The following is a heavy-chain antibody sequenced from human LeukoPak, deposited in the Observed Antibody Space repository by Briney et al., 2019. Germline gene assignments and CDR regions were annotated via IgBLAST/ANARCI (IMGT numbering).Heavy chain of an antibody. V-gene: IGHV3-21*01. D-gene: IGHD1-26*01. CDR2: ISSSSSYI. CDR3: ARTRIVGAAGDY. CDR1: GFSISSSA. J-gene: IGHJ4*02. Sequence: GGSLRLSCAASGFSISSSAMNWVRQAPGKGLEWVSSISSSSSYIYYADSVKGRFTISRDNAKNSLYLQMNSLRAEDTAVYYCARTRIVGAAGDYWGQGTLVTVSS.